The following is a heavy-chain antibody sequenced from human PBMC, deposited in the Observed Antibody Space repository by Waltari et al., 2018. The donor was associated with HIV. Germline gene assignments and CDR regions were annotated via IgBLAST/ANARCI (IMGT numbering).Heavy chain of an antibody. V-gene: IGHV4-39*07. Sequence: QLQLQESGPGLVKPSETLSLTCTVSGGSVTSSTYYWGWIRQAPGRGLEWIGAISYSGSAYYNPSLESRVTISRDTVKKQFSLKLQAVTAADTAVYYCAGAPNGDFSWLDPWGQGTLVSVSS. D-gene: IGHD4-17*01. CDR1: GGSVTSSTYY. CDR2: ISYSGSA. CDR3: AGAPNGDFSWLDP. J-gene: IGHJ5*02.